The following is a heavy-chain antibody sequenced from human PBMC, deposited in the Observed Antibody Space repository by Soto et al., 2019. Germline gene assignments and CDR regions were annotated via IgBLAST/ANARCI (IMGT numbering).Heavy chain of an antibody. V-gene: IGHV1-69*13. CDR2: IIPIFGTA. J-gene: IGHJ4*02. D-gene: IGHD2-2*01. CDR1: GGTFSSYA. CDR3: ASVRDIVVVPAPYYFDY. Sequence: GASVKVSCKASGGTFSSYAISWVRQAPGQGLEWMGGIIPIFGTANYAQKFQGRVTITADESTSTAYMELSSLRSEDTAVYYCASVRDIVVVPAPYYFDYWGQGTLVTVSS.